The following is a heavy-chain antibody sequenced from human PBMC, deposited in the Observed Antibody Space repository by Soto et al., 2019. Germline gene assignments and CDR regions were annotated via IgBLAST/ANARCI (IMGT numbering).Heavy chain of an antibody. Sequence: QITLKESGPTLVNPTQTLTLTCTFSGFSLSTTAEGVGWIRQPPGKALEWLALIYWDDDERYSPSLKSRRTITKDTSKNQVVLTMTNVEPVDTATYYCALGSCSSADCYPNPYLDHWGQGILVTVSS. CDR1: GFSLSTTAEG. J-gene: IGHJ4*02. CDR2: IYWDDDE. V-gene: IGHV2-5*02. D-gene: IGHD2-2*01. CDR3: ALGSCSSADCYPNPYLDH.